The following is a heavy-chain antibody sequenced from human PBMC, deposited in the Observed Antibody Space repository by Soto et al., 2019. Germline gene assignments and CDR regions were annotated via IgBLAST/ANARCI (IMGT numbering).Heavy chain of an antibody. CDR1: GFTFSSYA. J-gene: IGHJ4*02. CDR2: ISGGGGST. D-gene: IGHD3-3*01. Sequence: GGSLRLSXAASGFTFSSYAMSWVRQAPGKGLEWVSAISGGGGSTYYADSVKGRFTISRDNSKNTLYLQMNSLRAEDTAVYYCAKVGTYYDFWSGPSPNFDYWGQGTLVTVSS. V-gene: IGHV3-23*01. CDR3: AKVGTYYDFWSGPSPNFDY.